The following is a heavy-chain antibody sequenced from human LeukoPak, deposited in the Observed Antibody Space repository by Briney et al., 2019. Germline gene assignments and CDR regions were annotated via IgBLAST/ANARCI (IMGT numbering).Heavy chain of an antibody. D-gene: IGHD3-22*01. V-gene: IGHV4-39*01. CDR2: IYYSGST. CDR3: ARLVRDYYDSSGAGY. CDR1: GGSISSSSYY. Sequence: SETLSLTCTVSGGSISSSSYYWGWIRQPPGKGLEWIGSIYYSGSTYYNPSLKSRVTISVDTSKNQFSLKLSSVTAADTAVYYCARLVRDYYDSSGAGYWGQGTLVTVSS. J-gene: IGHJ4*02.